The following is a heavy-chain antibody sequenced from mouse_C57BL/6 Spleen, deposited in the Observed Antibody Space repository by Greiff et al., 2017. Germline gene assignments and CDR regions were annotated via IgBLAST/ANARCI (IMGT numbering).Heavy chain of an antibody. Sequence: EVQLQQSGPELVKPGASVKISCKASGYTFTDYYMNWVKQSHGKSLEWIGDINPNNGGTSYNQKFKGKATLTVDKSSSTAYMELRSLTSEDSAVYYCASPYYYGSGYFDVWGTGTTVTVSS. V-gene: IGHV1-26*01. CDR2: INPNNGGT. J-gene: IGHJ1*03. D-gene: IGHD1-1*01. CDR3: ASPYYYGSGYFDV. CDR1: GYTFTDYY.